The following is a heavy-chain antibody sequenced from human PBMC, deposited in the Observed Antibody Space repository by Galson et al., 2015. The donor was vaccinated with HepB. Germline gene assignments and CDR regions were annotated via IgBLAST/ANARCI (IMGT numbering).Heavy chain of an antibody. CDR3: ARDLLMTTVTTSGGMDV. V-gene: IGHV3-11*06. J-gene: IGHJ6*02. D-gene: IGHD4-17*01. Sequence: SLRLSCAASGFTFSDYYMSWIRQAPGKGLEWVSYISSSSSYTNYADSVKGRFTISRDNAKNSLYLQMNSLRAEDTAVYYCARDLLMTTVTTSGGMDVWGQGTTVTVSS. CDR1: GFTFSDYY. CDR2: ISSSSSYT.